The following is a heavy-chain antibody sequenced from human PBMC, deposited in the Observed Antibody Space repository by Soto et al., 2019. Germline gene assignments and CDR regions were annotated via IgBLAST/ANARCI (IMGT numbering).Heavy chain of an antibody. CDR1: GFTFRGHG. CDR2: IWYDGSQI. V-gene: IGHV3-33*01. D-gene: IGHD2-15*01. J-gene: IGHJ3*01. Sequence: QVQLVESGGGVVQPGRSLRLSCAASGFTFRGHGMHWVRQAPGRGLEWVAVIWYDGSQIYYGDSVRGRFTISRDNSKDTIYLQRNSLRAEDTAVYYCARYPESCSGGSCVAFDLWGQGTMVTVSS. CDR3: ARYPESCSGGSCVAFDL.